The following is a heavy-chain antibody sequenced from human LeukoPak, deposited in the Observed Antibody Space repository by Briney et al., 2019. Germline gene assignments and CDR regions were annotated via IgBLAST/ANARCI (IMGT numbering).Heavy chain of an antibody. V-gene: IGHV3-15*01. D-gene: IGHD6-19*01. CDR3: TTYSSGSSPF. CDR2: IYRSTNGETT. J-gene: IGHJ4*02. CDR1: GIAFSIAW. Sequence: GGSLRLSCAATGIAFSIAWMTWVRQAPGRGLEWVGRIYRSTNGETTDYGAPVKGRFTMSRDDSKNTLYLQMNSLKTEDTAVYYCTTYSSGSSPFWGQGTLVTVSS.